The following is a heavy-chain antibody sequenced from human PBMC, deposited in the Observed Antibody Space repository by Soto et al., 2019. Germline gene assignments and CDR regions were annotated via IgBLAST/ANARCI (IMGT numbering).Heavy chain of an antibody. D-gene: IGHD1-26*01. CDR3: AKDLYSGSYSSYYFHH. V-gene: IGHV3-30*18. J-gene: IGHJ4*02. CDR1: GFTFKSFA. Sequence: QVHLVESGGGVVQPGGSLRLSCAASGFTFKSFAMHWVHQAPGKGLEWVAFISDDGSNQYFADSVTGRCTISRDNSENTVSLQIDSLRPGDTAVYYCAKDLYSGSYSSYYFHHWGQGILVTVSS. CDR2: ISDDGSNQ.